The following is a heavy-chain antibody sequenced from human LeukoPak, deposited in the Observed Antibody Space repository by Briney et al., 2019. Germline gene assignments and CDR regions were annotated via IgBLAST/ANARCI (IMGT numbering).Heavy chain of an antibody. CDR3: AKGMTTVTLDYFDY. V-gene: IGHV3-23*01. Sequence: PGGSLRLSCAPSGFTFSSHAMSWVRQAAGKGLEWVSAISGSGGSTYYADSVKGRFTISRDNSKNTLYLQMNSLRAEDTAVYYCAKGMTTVTLDYFDYWGQGTLVTVSS. CDR2: ISGSGGST. J-gene: IGHJ4*02. CDR1: GFTFSSHA. D-gene: IGHD4-17*01.